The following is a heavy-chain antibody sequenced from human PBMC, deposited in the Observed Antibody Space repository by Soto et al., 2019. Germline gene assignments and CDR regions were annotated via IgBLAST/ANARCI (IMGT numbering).Heavy chain of an antibody. D-gene: IGHD3-3*01. CDR1: GYTFTSYA. CDR3: ARVYYDFWSGLYYYGVDV. V-gene: IGHV1-3*01. J-gene: IGHJ6*02. CDR2: INAGNGNT. Sequence: ASVKVSCKASGYTFTSYAMHWVRQAPGQRLEWMGWINAGNGNTKYSQKFQGRVTITRDTSASTAYMELSSLRSEDTAVYYCARVYYDFWSGLYYYGVDVWGQGTTVTVTS.